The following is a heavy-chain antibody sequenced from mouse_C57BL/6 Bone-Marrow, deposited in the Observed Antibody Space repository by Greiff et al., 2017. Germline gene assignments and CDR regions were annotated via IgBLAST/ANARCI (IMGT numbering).Heavy chain of an antibody. D-gene: IGHD1-2*01. J-gene: IGHJ1*03. V-gene: IGHV1-82*01. CDR3: ARGDYYGHWYFDV. CDR2: IYPGDGDT. Sequence: VKLVESGPELVKPGASVKISCKASGYAFSSSWMNWVKQRPGKGLEWIGRIYPGDGDTNYNGKFKGKATLTADKSSSTAYMQLSSLTSEDSAVYFCARGDYYGHWYFDVWGTGTTVTVSS. CDR1: GYAFSSSW.